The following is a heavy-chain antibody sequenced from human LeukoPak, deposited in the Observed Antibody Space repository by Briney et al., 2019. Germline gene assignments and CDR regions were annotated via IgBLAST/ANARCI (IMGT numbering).Heavy chain of an antibody. CDR3: ARVTIFGVVYWYFDL. CDR2: IIPIFGTA. Sequence: GASVKVSCKASGGTFSSYAISWVRQAPGQGLEWMGGIIPIFGTANYAQKFQGRVTITADESTSTAYMELSSLRSDDTAVYYCARVTIFGVVYWYFDLWGRGTLVTVSS. D-gene: IGHD3-3*01. CDR1: GGTFSSYA. V-gene: IGHV1-69*13. J-gene: IGHJ2*01.